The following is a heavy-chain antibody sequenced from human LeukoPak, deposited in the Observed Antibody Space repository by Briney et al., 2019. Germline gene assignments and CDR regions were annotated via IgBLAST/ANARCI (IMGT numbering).Heavy chain of an antibody. Sequence: RGSLRLSCAASISYAMSWVRQAPGKGLEWVSSITGSGGTIYYADSVKGRFTISRDNSKNTLYIQLNSLRVEDTAVYYCAKASVAVAENWFDPWGQGTLVTVSS. CDR2: ITGSGGTI. CDR1: ISYA. J-gene: IGHJ5*02. CDR3: AKASVAVAENWFDP. V-gene: IGHV3-23*01. D-gene: IGHD6-19*01.